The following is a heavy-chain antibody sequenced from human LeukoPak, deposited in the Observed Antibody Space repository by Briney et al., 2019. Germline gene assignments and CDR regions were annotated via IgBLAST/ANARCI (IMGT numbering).Heavy chain of an antibody. J-gene: IGHJ6*04. CDR2: ISYDGSNK. CDR1: GFTFSSYG. CDR3: AKAAEKFATYYYYGMDV. V-gene: IGHV3-30*18. Sequence: GGSLRLSCAASGFTFSSYGMHWVRQAPGKGLEWVAVISYDGSNKYYADSVKGRFTISKNMLYLQMNSLRAEDTAVYYCAKAAEKFATYYYYGMDVWGKGTTVTVSS. D-gene: IGHD3-10*01.